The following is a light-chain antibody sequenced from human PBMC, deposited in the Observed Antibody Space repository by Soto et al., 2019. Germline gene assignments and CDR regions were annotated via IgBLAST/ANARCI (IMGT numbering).Light chain of an antibody. CDR3: QQRSNWRVT. CDR2: GAS. Sequence: EIVLTQSPGTLSLSPGERATLSCRASQSVSNNYLAWYQQKPGQAPRLLIYGASNRATGIPDRFSGSGSGTDFTLTISRLEPEDFAVYYCQQRSNWRVTFGGGTKVEIK. J-gene: IGKJ4*01. V-gene: IGKV3D-20*02. CDR1: QSVSNNY.